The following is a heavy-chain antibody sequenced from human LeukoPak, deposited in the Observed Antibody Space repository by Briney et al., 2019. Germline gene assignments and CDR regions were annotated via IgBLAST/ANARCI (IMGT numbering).Heavy chain of an antibody. D-gene: IGHD5-12*01. V-gene: IGHV3-53*01. CDR2: IYSGGDT. CDR1: GFAVSSNY. Sequence: GGSLRLSCAASGFAVSSNYMSWVRQAQGKGLEGASVIYSGGDTYYADSVKGRFTISRDNSKNTLYLQMNTLRAEDTAVYYCARASGYSGYDPFDYWGQGTLVTVSS. CDR3: ARASGYSGYDPFDY. J-gene: IGHJ4*02.